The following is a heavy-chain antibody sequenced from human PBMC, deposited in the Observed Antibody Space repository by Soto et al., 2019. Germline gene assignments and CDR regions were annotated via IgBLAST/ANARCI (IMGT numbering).Heavy chain of an antibody. Sequence: WASVKVSCKASGYTFTGYYMHWVRQAPGQGLEWMGWINPNSGGTNYAQKFQGWVTMTRDTSISTAYMELSRLRSDDTAVYYCARDAGGIAVAPRYFDYWGQGTLVTVSS. J-gene: IGHJ4*02. D-gene: IGHD6-19*01. CDR2: INPNSGGT. V-gene: IGHV1-2*04. CDR3: ARDAGGIAVAPRYFDY. CDR1: GYTFTGYY.